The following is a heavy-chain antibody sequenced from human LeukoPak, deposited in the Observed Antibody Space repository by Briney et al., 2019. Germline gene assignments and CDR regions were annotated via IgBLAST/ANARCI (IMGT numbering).Heavy chain of an antibody. CDR3: ARRGNYYDFWSGYAPVDY. J-gene: IGHJ4*02. D-gene: IGHD3-3*01. Sequence: NTSETLSLTCAVYGGSFSGYYWTWIRQPPGKGLEWIGEINHSGSTNYNPSLKSRVTISVDTSENQFSLKLSSVTAADTAVYYCARRGNYYDFWSGYAPVDYWGQGTLVTVSS. CDR1: GGSFSGYY. CDR2: INHSGST. V-gene: IGHV4-34*01.